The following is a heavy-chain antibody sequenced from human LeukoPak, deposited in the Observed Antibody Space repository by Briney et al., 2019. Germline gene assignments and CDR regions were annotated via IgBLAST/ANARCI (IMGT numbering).Heavy chain of an antibody. CDR2: ISTSSSYI. CDR1: GFNFSTYA. D-gene: IGHD5-24*01. V-gene: IGHV3-21*01. CDR3: ARVTRRLATTFADY. Sequence: GGSLRLSCAASGFNFSTYAMNWVRQAPGKGLEWVSSISTSSSYIYYADSMKGRFTISRDNAKNSLYLQMNNLRTEDTAVYYCARVTRRLATTFADYWGQGTLVTVSS. J-gene: IGHJ4*02.